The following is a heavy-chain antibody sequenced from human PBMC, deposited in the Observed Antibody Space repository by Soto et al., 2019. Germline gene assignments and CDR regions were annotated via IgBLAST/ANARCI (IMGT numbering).Heavy chain of an antibody. D-gene: IGHD2-2*01. Sequence: SETLSLTCTVSGGSISSSSYYWGWIRQPPGKGLEWIGSIYYSGSTYYNPSLKSRVTISVDTSKNQFSLKLSSVTAADTAVYYCARLSEKYCSSTSCYEDYYYYMDVWGKGTTVTVSS. CDR1: GGSISSSSYY. V-gene: IGHV4-39*01. CDR2: IYYSGST. J-gene: IGHJ6*03. CDR3: ARLSEKYCSSTSCYEDYYYYMDV.